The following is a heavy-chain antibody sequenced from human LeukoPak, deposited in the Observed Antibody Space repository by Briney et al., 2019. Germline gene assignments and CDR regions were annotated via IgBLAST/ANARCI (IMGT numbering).Heavy chain of an antibody. V-gene: IGHV3-23*01. CDR3: AKVKGGGVVGPAALFDY. D-gene: IGHD3-3*01. J-gene: IGHJ4*02. Sequence: GGSLRLSCAASGFTFSSYAMSWVRQAPGKGLEWVSAINSGGSTYYADSVKGRFTISRDNSKNTLYLQMNSLRAEDTAVYYCAKVKGGGVVGPAALFDYWGQGTLVTVSS. CDR2: INSGGST. CDR1: GFTFSSYA.